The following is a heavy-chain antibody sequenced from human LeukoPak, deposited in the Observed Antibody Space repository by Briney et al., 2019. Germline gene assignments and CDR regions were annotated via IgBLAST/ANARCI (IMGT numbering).Heavy chain of an antibody. Sequence: SETLSLTCAVSGRSISSGGYSWSWIRQPPGKGLEWIGYIYHSGSTYYNPSLKSRVTISVDRSKNQFSLKLSSVTAADTAVYYCARGLRTTVTTLDIWGQGTMVTVSS. CDR3: ARGLRTTVTTLDI. D-gene: IGHD4-17*01. CDR2: IYHSGST. V-gene: IGHV4-30-2*01. J-gene: IGHJ3*02. CDR1: GRSISSGGYS.